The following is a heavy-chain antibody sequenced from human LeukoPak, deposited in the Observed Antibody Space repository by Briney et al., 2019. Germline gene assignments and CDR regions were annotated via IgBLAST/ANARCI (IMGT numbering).Heavy chain of an antibody. Sequence: SETLSLTCTVSGGSISSYYWSWIRQPPGKGLEWIGYIYYSGSTNYNPSLKSRVTISVDTSKNQFSLKLSSVTAADTAVYYCARDTRIEGKNDAFDIWGQGTMVTVSS. D-gene: IGHD2/OR15-2a*01. V-gene: IGHV4-59*01. CDR1: GGSISSYY. J-gene: IGHJ3*02. CDR3: ARDTRIEGKNDAFDI. CDR2: IYYSGST.